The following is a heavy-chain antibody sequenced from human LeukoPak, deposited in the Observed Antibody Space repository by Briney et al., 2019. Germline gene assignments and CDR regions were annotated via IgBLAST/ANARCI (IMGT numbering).Heavy chain of an antibody. V-gene: IGHV4-59*01. CDR1: GGSISSYY. Sequence: SETLSLTCTVSGGSISSYYWSWIRQPPGKGLEWIGYIYYSGSTNYNPSLKSRISISVDTSKNQFSLKLSSVTAADTAAYYCARTTEGGYTYNYFYYYYMDVWGKGTTVTISS. CDR3: ARTTEGGYTYNYFYYYYMDV. D-gene: IGHD5-18*01. J-gene: IGHJ6*03. CDR2: IYYSGST.